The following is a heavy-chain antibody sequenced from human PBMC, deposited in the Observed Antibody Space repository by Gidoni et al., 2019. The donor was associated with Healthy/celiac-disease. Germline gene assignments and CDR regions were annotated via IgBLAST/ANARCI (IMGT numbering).Heavy chain of an antibody. D-gene: IGHD2-2*02. CDR3: ARGADCSSTSCYTSAFGDYYYYYGMDV. J-gene: IGHJ6*02. CDR1: GYTFTGYS. CDR2: INPNSGGT. V-gene: IGHV1-2*02. Sequence: QVQLVQSGAEVKKPGASVKVSCKASGYTFTGYSMHWVRQAPGQGLEWMGWINPNSGGTNYAQKFQGRVTMTRDTSISTAYMELSRLRSDDTAVYYCARGADCSSTSCYTSAFGDYYYYYGMDVWGQGTTVTVSS.